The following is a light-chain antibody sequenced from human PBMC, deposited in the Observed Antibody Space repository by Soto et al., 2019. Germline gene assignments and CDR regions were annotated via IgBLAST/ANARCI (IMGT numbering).Light chain of an antibody. J-gene: IGLJ2*01. Sequence: QSVLTQPTSASGTPGQRVTISCSGSNSNIGSNTVNWYQQLPGTAPKLLIYNNNQRPSGVPDRFSGSKSGTSASLAISGLQSEDEADYYCAAWDDSLNGVLFGGGTKLTVL. CDR1: NSNIGSNT. CDR3: AAWDDSLNGVL. CDR2: NNN. V-gene: IGLV1-44*01.